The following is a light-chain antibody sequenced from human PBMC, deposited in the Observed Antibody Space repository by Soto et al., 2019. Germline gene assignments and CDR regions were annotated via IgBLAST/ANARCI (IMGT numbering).Light chain of an antibody. CDR1: QSVATSQ. CDR3: QQFASSPRT. V-gene: IGKV3-20*01. Sequence: EIVLTQSPVTLSLSPGERATLFCRASQSVATSQLAWYQQKPGQAPRLLIGASSRATGVPDRFIASGSGTDFTLTISRLEPEDFAVYYCQQFASSPRTFGRGTKVDIK. CDR2: GAS. J-gene: IGKJ1*01.